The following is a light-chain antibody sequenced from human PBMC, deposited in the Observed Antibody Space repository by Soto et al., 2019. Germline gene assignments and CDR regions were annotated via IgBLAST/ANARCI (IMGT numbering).Light chain of an antibody. J-gene: IGLJ2*01. V-gene: IGLV2-14*03. CDR3: SSYTSSSTYVV. Sequence: QSVLTQPASVSGSPGQSITISCTGTSSDAGGYNYVSWYQQHPGKAPKLMIYDVINRPSGVSNRFSGSKSGNSASLTISGLQAEDEADYYCSSYTSSSTYVVFGGGTKVTVL. CDR1: SSDAGGYNY. CDR2: DVI.